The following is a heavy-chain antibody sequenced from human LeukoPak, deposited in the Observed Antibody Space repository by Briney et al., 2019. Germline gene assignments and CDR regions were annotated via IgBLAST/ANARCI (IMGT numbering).Heavy chain of an antibody. CDR1: GYTFTSCY. CDR3: ARFPIGVATVDY. V-gene: IGHV1-46*01. J-gene: IGHJ4*02. D-gene: IGHD5-12*01. Sequence: ASVKVSCKASGYTFTSCYMHWVRQAPGQGLEWMGIINPSGGSTSYAQKFQGRVTMTRNTSISTAYMELSSLRSEDTAVYYCARFPIGVATVDYWGQGTLVTVSS. CDR2: INPSGGST.